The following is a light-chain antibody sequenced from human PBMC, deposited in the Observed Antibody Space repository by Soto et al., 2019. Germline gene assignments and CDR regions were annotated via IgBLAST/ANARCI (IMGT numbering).Light chain of an antibody. J-gene: IGLJ1*01. CDR3: SSNTTYNTRV. V-gene: IGLV2-14*01. CDR2: EVT. Sequence: QSVLAQPASVSGSPGQSIAISCTGTSSDIGAYNYVSWYQQHPGKAPKLMIHEVTNRPSGVSDRFSGSKSGNTASLTISGLQADDEADYYCSSNTTYNTRVFGTGTKVTVL. CDR1: SSDIGAYNY.